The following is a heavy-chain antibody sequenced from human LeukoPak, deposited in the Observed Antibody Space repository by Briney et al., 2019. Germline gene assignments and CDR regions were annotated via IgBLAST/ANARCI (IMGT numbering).Heavy chain of an antibody. Sequence: ASVKVSCKASGYTFTSYGISWVRQAPGQGLEWMGWISAYNGNTNYAQKLQGRVTMTTDTSTSTAYMELRSLRSDDTAVYYCAREGEQSRDGYNPLPPPFDYWGQGTLVTVSS. CDR3: AREGEQSRDGYNPLPPPFDY. CDR1: GYTFTSYG. D-gene: IGHD5-24*01. V-gene: IGHV1-18*01. CDR2: ISAYNGNT. J-gene: IGHJ4*02.